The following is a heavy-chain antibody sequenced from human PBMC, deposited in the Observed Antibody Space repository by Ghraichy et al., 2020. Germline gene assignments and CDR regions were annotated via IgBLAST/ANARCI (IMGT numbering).Heavy chain of an antibody. CDR1: GGSISSGGYY. CDR2: IYYSGST. Sequence: SETLSLTCTVSGGSISSGGYYWSWIRQHPGKGLEWIGYIYYSGSTYYNPSLKSRVTISVDTSKNQFSLKLSSVTAADTAVYYCARESRFFGVVTVDYYGMDVWGQGTTVTVSS. D-gene: IGHD3-3*01. J-gene: IGHJ6*02. CDR3: ARESRFFGVVTVDYYGMDV. V-gene: IGHV4-31*03.